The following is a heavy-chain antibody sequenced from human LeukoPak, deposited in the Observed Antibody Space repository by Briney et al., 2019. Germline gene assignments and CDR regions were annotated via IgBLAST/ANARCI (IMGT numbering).Heavy chain of an antibody. D-gene: IGHD3-22*01. CDR3: ARDLYYYDSSGYWVYYFDY. CDR2: INPNSGGT. J-gene: IGHJ4*02. V-gene: IGHV1-2*06. Sequence: GASVKVSCKASGYTFTGYYMHWVRQAPGQGLEWMGRINPNSGGTNYAQKFQGRVTMTRDTSISTAYMELSRQRSDDTAVYYCARDLYYYDSSGYWVYYFDYWGQGTLVTVSS. CDR1: GYTFTGYY.